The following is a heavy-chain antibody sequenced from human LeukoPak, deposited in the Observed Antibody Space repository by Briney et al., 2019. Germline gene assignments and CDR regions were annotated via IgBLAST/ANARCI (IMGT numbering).Heavy chain of an antibody. CDR2: IYYSGNT. Sequence: SETLSLTCTVSGGSISNYYWTWIRQPPGKGLEWIGYIYYSGNTNYNPSLKSRVSISVDTSKNQFSLKLSSVTAADTAVYYCARRDGGWYDYFDSWGQGTLVTVSS. J-gene: IGHJ4*02. CDR1: GGSISNYY. CDR3: ARRDGGWYDYFDS. D-gene: IGHD6-19*01. V-gene: IGHV4-59*08.